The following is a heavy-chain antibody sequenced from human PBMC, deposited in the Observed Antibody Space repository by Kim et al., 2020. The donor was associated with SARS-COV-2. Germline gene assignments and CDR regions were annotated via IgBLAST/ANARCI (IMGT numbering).Heavy chain of an antibody. Sequence: GGSLRLSCTTSGFTFTGHAMSWVRQAPGKGLELVSSIDGSDGTTYYVDSVKGRFSISRDDSKNTLYLQMSALRADDTAAYYCQKGGWGWIWDYWGQGTLVTVSS. CDR3: QKGGWGWIWDY. V-gene: IGHV3-23*01. D-gene: IGHD2-21*01. J-gene: IGHJ4*02. CDR2: IDGSDGTT. CDR1: GFTFTGHA.